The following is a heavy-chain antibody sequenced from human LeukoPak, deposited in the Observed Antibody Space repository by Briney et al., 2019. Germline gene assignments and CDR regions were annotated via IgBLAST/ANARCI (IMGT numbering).Heavy chain of an antibody. Sequence: GGSLRLSCAASGFTFSSNSMNWVRQAPGKGLEWVSSISSTGSYIYYADSVKGRFTISRDNAKNSLYLQMNSLRAEDTAVYYCAREVVAVGATIYFYFDYWGQGTLVTVSS. D-gene: IGHD1-26*01. V-gene: IGHV3-21*06. J-gene: IGHJ4*02. CDR3: AREVVAVGATIYFYFDY. CDR2: ISSTGSYI. CDR1: GFTFSSNS.